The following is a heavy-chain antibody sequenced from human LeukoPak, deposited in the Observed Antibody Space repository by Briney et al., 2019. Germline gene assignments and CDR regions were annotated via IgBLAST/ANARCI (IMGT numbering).Heavy chain of an antibody. CDR2: INAGNGNT. D-gene: IGHD3-16*02. CDR1: GYTFTSYA. Sequence: ASVKVSCKASGYTFTSYAMHWVRQAPGQRLEWMGWINAGNGNTKYSQKFQGRVTITRGTSASTAYMELSSLRSEDTAVYYCARPLPFGGVIVYAFDIWGQGTMVTVSS. CDR3: ARPLPFGGVIVYAFDI. J-gene: IGHJ3*02. V-gene: IGHV1-3*01.